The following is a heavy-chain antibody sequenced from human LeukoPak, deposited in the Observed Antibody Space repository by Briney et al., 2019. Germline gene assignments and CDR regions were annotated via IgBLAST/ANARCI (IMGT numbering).Heavy chain of an antibody. CDR3: AGAMPHDNWFNP. CDR1: GFTFTDYW. Sequence: PGGSLRLSCAASGFTFTDYWMHWVRQVAGKGLVWVSRINGDLTNTTYADSVKGRFTISRDNAKNTLYLQMNSLRAEDTAVYYCAGAMPHDNWFNPWGQGSLVTVSS. J-gene: IGHJ5*02. D-gene: IGHD2-2*01. V-gene: IGHV3-74*03. CDR2: INGDLTNT.